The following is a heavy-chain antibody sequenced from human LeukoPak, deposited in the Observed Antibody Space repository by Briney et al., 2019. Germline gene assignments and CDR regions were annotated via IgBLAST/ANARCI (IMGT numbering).Heavy chain of an antibody. CDR3: ARGAGATSLEWFDP. J-gene: IGHJ5*02. D-gene: IGHD3-3*01. CDR1: GYTFTSYG. V-gene: IGHV1-18*01. Sequence: ASVKVSCKASGYTFTSYGISWVRRAPGQGLEWMGWISAYNGNTNYAQKLQGRVTMTTDTSTSTAYMELRSLRSDDTAVYYCARGAGATSLEWFDPWGQGTLVTVSS. CDR2: ISAYNGNT.